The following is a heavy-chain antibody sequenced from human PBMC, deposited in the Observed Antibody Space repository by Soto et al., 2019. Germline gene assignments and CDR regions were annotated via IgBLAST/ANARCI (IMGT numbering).Heavy chain of an antibody. CDR1: GGTFSSYT. Sequence: SVKVSCKASGGTFSSYTISWVRQAPGQGLEWMGRIIPILGIANYAQKFQGRVTITADKSTSTAYMELSSLRSEDTAVYYCAREIGLGYCTNGVCRRADWFDPWG. V-gene: IGHV1-69*04. J-gene: IGHJ5*02. CDR3: AREIGLGYCTNGVCRRADWFDP. CDR2: IIPILGIA. D-gene: IGHD2-8*01.